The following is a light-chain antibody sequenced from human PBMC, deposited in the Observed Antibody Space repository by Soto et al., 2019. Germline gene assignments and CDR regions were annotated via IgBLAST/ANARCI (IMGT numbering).Light chain of an antibody. V-gene: IGLV2-14*03. CDR2: DVS. J-gene: IGLJ2*01. Sequence: QSALTQPASVSGSPGQSITISCTGTSSDVGGYNYVSWYQHHPGKAPKLMIYDVSNRPSGVSNRFSGSKSGNTASLTISGLQAEDEADYYCSLYTSSSTPHVVFGGGTKLTVL. CDR1: SSDVGGYNY. CDR3: SLYTSSSTPHVV.